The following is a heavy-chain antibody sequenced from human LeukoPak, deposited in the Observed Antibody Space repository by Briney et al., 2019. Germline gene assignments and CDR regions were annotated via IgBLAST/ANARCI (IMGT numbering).Heavy chain of an antibody. Sequence: PGGSLRLSCAASGFTFSSYWMSWVRQAPGKGLEWVANIKQDGSEKYYVDSVKGRFTISRDNAKNSLYLQMNSLRAEDTAVYYCARSSGSYPYYFDYWGQGTLVTVSS. CDR1: GFTFSSYW. D-gene: IGHD1-26*01. J-gene: IGHJ4*02. CDR2: IKQDGSEK. CDR3: ARSSGSYPYYFDY. V-gene: IGHV3-7*01.